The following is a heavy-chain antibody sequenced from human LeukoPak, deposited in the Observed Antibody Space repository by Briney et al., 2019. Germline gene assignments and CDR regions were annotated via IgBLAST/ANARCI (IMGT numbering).Heavy chain of an antibody. D-gene: IGHD3-3*01. CDR1: GNTLRELP. V-gene: IGHV1-24*01. CDR3: ATRASDFWSGFDY. CDR2: FDPENAEI. Sequence: GASVKVSCKLSGNTLRELPIQWVRQAGGKGLEWMAGFDPENAEIVYAQKFQGRVTMTEDTSTNTAYMELTSLTSDDTALYYCATRASDFWSGFDYWGQGTQLTVSS. J-gene: IGHJ4*02.